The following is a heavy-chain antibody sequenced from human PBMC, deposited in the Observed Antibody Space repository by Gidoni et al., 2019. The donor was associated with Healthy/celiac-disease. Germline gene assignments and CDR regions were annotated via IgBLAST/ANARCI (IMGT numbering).Heavy chain of an antibody. CDR1: GYTFTRYD. V-gene: IGHV1-8*01. CDR2: MNPNSGNT. D-gene: IGHD6-13*01. CDR3: ARAAALTGGRYYYYYGMDV. Sequence: QVQLVQSGAEVKKPGASVKVSCKASGYTFTRYDINWVRQATGQGLEWMGWMNPNSGNTGYAQKFQGRVTMTRNTSISTAYMELSSLRSEDTAVYYCARAAALTGGRYYYYYGMDVWGQGTTVTVSS. J-gene: IGHJ6*02.